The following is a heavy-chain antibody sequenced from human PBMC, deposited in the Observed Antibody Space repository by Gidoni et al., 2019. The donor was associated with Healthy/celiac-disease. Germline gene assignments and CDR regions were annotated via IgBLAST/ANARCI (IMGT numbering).Heavy chain of an antibody. CDR3: ARSEGAYCGGDCSDAFDI. CDR2: IWYDGSNK. J-gene: IGHJ3*02. CDR1: GFTFSSYG. D-gene: IGHD2-21*02. Sequence: QVQLVESGGGVVQPGRSLRLSCAASGFTFSSYGLHWVRQAPGKGREWVAVIWYDGSNKYYADSVKSRFTISRDNSKNTLYLQMNSLRAEDTAVYYCARSEGAYCGGDCSDAFDIWGQGTMVTVSS. V-gene: IGHV3-33*01.